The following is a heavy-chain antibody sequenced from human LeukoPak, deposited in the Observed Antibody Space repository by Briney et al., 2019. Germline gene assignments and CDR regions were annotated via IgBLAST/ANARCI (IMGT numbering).Heavy chain of an antibody. CDR2: ICYSGTT. CDR3: ARVFREQPPGLDY. V-gene: IGHV4-59*01. D-gene: IGHD5-24*01. J-gene: IGHJ4*02. Sequence: PSESLSPTCTVYGGSISTYYWSWIRQPPGKGLEWIGFICYSGTTNYNPSLKSGVTIPVDTSKNQFSLKLSSVTAADTAVYYWARVFREQPPGLDYWGPGTLVTVSS. CDR1: GGSISTYY.